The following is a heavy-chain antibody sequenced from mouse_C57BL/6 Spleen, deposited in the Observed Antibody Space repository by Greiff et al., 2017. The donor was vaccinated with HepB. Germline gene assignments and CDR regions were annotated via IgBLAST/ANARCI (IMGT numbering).Heavy chain of an antibody. J-gene: IGHJ1*03. CDR1: GFTFSDYY. D-gene: IGHD1-1*01. Sequence: EVKLVESGGGLVQPGGSLKLSCAASGFTFSDYYMYWVRQTPEKRLELVAYISNGGGSTYYPDTVKGRFTISRDNAKNTLYLQMSRLKSEDTAMYYCARHEGSKERIFGVWGTGTTVTVSS. CDR3: ARHEGSKERIFGV. V-gene: IGHV5-12*01. CDR2: ISNGGGST.